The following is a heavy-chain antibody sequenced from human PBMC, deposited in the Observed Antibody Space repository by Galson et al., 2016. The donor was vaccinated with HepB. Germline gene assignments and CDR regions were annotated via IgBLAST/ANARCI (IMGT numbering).Heavy chain of an antibody. CDR2: IRGSGSST. CDR1: GFTFSNFG. D-gene: IGHD2-21*01. Sequence: SLRLSCAASGFTFSNFGMSWVRQAPGKGLEWVSIIRGSGSSTSYADSVEGRFTIARDNSKNTLYLQMSSLSRDDTAVYYCARDGLRWSPVEYFHHWGQGTLVSVSS. J-gene: IGHJ1*01. V-gene: IGHV3-23*01. CDR3: ARDGLRWSPVEYFHH.